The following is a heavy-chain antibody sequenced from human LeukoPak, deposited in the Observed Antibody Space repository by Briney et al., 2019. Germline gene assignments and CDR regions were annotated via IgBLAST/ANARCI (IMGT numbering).Heavy chain of an antibody. CDR1: GGSVSSYY. Sequence: SETLSLTCTVSGGSVSSYYWSWFRQPPGKGLESIGYIYSSGTTNYNPSLQSRVTMLVDTSRNQFSLRLSSVTAADTAVYYCARHETGGTYPLKYWGQGTWSPSPQ. D-gene: IGHD1-26*01. CDR2: IYSSGTT. V-gene: IGHV4-59*08. J-gene: IGHJ4*02. CDR3: ARHETGGTYPLKY.